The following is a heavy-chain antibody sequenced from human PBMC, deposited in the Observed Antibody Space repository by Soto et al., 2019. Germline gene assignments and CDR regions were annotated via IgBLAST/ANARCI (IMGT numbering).Heavy chain of an antibody. J-gene: IGHJ4*02. V-gene: IGHV3-7*01. Sequence: EVQLVESGGGLVQPGGSLRLSCPASGFTFSTFWMSWVRQAPGGGLEWVAGIKPDGSERGHVDSVEGRFTISRDNAKNSLYLQMNSLRTEDTAVYYCARDRGWYTFDYWGQGSLVTVSS. D-gene: IGHD6-19*01. CDR2: IKPDGSER. CDR1: GFTFSTFW. CDR3: ARDRGWYTFDY.